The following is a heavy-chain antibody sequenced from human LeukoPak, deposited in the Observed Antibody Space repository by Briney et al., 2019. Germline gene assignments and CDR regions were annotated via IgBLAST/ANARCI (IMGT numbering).Heavy chain of an antibody. D-gene: IGHD6-13*01. CDR2: IYDSGST. Sequence: SETLSLTCTVSGGSISSSSSYWAWIRQPPGKGLEWIGSIYDSGSTYFNPSLRSRVTISVDTSRNQFSLNQSSVTAADTAVYFCAKHSGYSSSWLGYWGQGTLVTVSS. CDR3: AKHSGYSSSWLGY. J-gene: IGHJ4*02. V-gene: IGHV4-39*01. CDR1: GGSISSSSSY.